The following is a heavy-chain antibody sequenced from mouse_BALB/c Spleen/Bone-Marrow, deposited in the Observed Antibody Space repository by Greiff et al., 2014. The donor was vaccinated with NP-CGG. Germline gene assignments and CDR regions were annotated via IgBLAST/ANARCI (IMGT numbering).Heavy chain of an antibody. CDR3: ARKGYTGYFDV. CDR1: GFSLTTYG. D-gene: IGHD2-2*01. Sequence: QVQLQQSGPGLVKPSQSLSITCTVSGFSLTTYGLHWVRQSPGESLEWLGVIWSGGGTDYNAAFISRLIITKDNSKSQVFLKMNSLQTNDTAMYYCARKGYTGYFDVWGAGTTVTVSS. J-gene: IGHJ1*01. V-gene: IGHV2-2*02. CDR2: IWSGGGT.